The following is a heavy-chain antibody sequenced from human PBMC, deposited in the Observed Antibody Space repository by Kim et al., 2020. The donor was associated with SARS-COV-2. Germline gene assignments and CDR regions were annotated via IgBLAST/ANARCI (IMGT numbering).Heavy chain of an antibody. CDR2: VK. J-gene: IGHJ4*02. CDR3: ARDNYGDYPD. D-gene: IGHD3-16*01. V-gene: IGHV3-7*01. Sequence: VKLYVDSVRGRFTISKDNAKNSVDLQMSSLRVEDTAVYYCARDNYGDYPDWGQGTLVTVSS.